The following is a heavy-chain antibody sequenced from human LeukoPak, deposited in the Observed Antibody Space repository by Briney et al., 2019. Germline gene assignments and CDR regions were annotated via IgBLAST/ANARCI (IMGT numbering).Heavy chain of an antibody. Sequence: ASVKVSCKASGYTFTNYYIHWVRQAPGHGLERMGIINPSGSSTSYAQKFQGRVTMTRDTSTSTVYMELSSLRSEDTAVYYCAGGTTNTKGAFDMWGQGTMVTVSS. CDR2: INPSGSST. CDR1: GYTFTNYY. J-gene: IGHJ3*02. D-gene: IGHD2-8*01. CDR3: AGGTTNTKGAFDM. V-gene: IGHV1-46*01.